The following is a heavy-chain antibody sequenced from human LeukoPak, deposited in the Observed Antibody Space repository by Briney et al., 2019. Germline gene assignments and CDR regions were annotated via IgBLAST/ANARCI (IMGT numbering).Heavy chain of an antibody. Sequence: SSETLSLTCTVSGGFITSGSYYWSWIRQPAGKGLEWIGRIYTSGSTNHNPSLKSRVTISLDTSKNQFSLKLSSVTAADTAVYYCARGEYYYDSSGSNAAEYFQHWGQGTLVTVSS. D-gene: IGHD3-22*01. V-gene: IGHV4-61*02. CDR2: IYTSGST. J-gene: IGHJ1*01. CDR1: GGFITSGSYY. CDR3: ARGEYYYDSSGSNAAEYFQH.